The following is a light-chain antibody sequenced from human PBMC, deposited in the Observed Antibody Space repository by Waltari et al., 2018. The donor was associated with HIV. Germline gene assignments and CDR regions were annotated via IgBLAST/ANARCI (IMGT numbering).Light chain of an antibody. CDR2: DIT. J-gene: IGLJ3*02. V-gene: IGLV2-14*03. CDR1: NNDVGTYNY. Sequence: QSALTQPASVSGSPGQSITLSCTGTNNDVGTYNYVSWYQQHPGKDPKLMIYDITDRPSGVSCRFAVSKSDNTASLTISGLQAEDETDYYCSSYTSSISLVFGGGTKVTVL. CDR3: SSYTSSISLV.